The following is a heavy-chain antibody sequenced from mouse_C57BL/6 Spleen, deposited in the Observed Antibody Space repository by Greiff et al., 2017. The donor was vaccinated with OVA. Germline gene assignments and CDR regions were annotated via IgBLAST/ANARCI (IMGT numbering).Heavy chain of an antibody. D-gene: IGHD1-1*01. CDR1: GYTFTSYW. CDR3: ARGNYYYGSSFGTWFAY. CDR2: IYPGSGST. Sequence: QVHVKQPGAELVKPGASVKMSCKASGYTFTSYWITWVKQRPGQGLEWIGDIYPGSGSTNYNEKFKSKATLTVDTSSSTAYVQLSSLTSEDSAVYYCARGNYYYGSSFGTWFAYWGQGTLVTVSA. J-gene: IGHJ3*01. V-gene: IGHV1-55*01.